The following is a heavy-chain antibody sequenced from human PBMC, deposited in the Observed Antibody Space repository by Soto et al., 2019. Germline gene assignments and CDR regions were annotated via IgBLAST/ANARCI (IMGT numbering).Heavy chain of an antibody. V-gene: IGHV4-30-4*01. Sequence: SETLSLTCTVSGGSISSGDYYWSWIRQPPGKGLEWIGNIYYSGSTYYNPSLKSRVTISVDMSKNQFSLKLSSVTAADTAVYYCASAPRGNDYSNYGFYYYYGMDVWGQGTTVTVSS. CDR2: IYYSGST. CDR3: ASAPRGNDYSNYGFYYYYGMDV. CDR1: GGSISSGDYY. J-gene: IGHJ6*02. D-gene: IGHD4-4*01.